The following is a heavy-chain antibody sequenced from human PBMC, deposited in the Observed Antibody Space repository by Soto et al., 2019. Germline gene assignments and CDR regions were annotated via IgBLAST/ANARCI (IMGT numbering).Heavy chain of an antibody. D-gene: IGHD3-22*01. CDR3: ARHGSYYDSWADY. V-gene: IGHV4-59*08. CDR2: IYYSGST. Sequence: PSETLSLTCTVSGGSISSYYWSWIRQPPGKGLEWIGYIYYSGSTNYNPSLKSRVTISVDTSKNQFSLKLSSVTAADTAVYYCARHGSYYDSWADYWGQGTRVTVSS. J-gene: IGHJ4*02. CDR1: GGSISSYY.